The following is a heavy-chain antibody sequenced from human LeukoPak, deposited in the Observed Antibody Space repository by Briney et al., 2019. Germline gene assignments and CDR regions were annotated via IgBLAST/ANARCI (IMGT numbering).Heavy chain of an antibody. CDR1: GFTFSNYW. Sequence: GGSLRLSCEVSGFTFSNYWMHWVRHAPGKGLVWVSRISNDGSTTTYADSVKGRFTISRDNAKNTLYLHMNSLRAEDTAVYYCARKSGSSGYPFDYWGQGTVVTVSS. V-gene: IGHV3-74*03. J-gene: IGHJ4*02. D-gene: IGHD3-22*01. CDR2: ISNDGSTT. CDR3: ARKSGSSGYPFDY.